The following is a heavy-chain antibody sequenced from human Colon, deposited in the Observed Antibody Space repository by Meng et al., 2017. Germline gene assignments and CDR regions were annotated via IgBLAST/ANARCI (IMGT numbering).Heavy chain of an antibody. Sequence: GGSLRLSCAASGFTFSSYEMNWVRQAPGKGREWVSYISSSGSTIYYADSVKGRFTIARDNAKNSLYLQMNSLRAEDTAVYYCARDPGMIVPDPYYFDYWGQGTPVTVSS. D-gene: IGHD3-22*01. V-gene: IGHV3-48*03. CDR3: ARDPGMIVPDPYYFDY. CDR1: GFTFSSYE. J-gene: IGHJ4*02. CDR2: ISSSGSTI.